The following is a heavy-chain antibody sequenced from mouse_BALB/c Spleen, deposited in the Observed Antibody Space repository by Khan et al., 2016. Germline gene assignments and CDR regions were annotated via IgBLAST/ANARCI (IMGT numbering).Heavy chain of an antibody. CDR2: IWGDGTT. J-gene: IGHJ4*01. CDR1: DFSLIAYG. Sequence: QMQLEESGPGLVAPSQSLSITCTVSDFSLIAYGVNWVRQPPGKGLEWLGMIWGDGTTDFNSALKSRLNITKDNSKSQVFLKMNSLQTDDTARYYCARDGWGYYAMDYWGQGTSVTVSS. CDR3: ARDGWGYYAMDY. V-gene: IGHV2-6-7*01. D-gene: IGHD2-2*01.